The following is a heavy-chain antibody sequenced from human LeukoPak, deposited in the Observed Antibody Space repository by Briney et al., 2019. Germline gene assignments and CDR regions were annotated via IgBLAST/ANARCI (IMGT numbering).Heavy chain of an antibody. Sequence: ASVKVSCKASGYIFTSYGISWVRQAPGQGLEWMGWISVHNGNTNYPQRLQGRVTMTTDTSTTTAYMELRGLRSDDTAVYYCARDINGYYYDSHGYYPTDLWGQGTLVTVSS. D-gene: IGHD3-22*01. V-gene: IGHV1-18*01. CDR1: GYIFTSYG. J-gene: IGHJ5*02. CDR2: ISVHNGNT. CDR3: ARDINGYYYDSHGYYPTDL.